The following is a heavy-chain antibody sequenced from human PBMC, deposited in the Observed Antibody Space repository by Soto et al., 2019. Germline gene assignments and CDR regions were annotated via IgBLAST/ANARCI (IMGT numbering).Heavy chain of an antibody. D-gene: IGHD7-27*01. V-gene: IGHV4-34*01. Sequence: QVQLQQWGAGLLKPSETLSLTCAVYGGSFSGYYWSWIRQPPGKGLEWIWDINHSGSTNYNPSLKSRVTISVDTSKNQFSLKLSSVTAADTAVYYCARGWGRIFDYWGQGTLVTVSS. J-gene: IGHJ4*02. CDR1: GGSFSGYY. CDR2: INHSGST. CDR3: ARGWGRIFDY.